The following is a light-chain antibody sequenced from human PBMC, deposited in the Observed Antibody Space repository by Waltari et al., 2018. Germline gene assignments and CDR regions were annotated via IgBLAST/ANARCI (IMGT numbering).Light chain of an antibody. CDR3: QQYDSLPLS. CDR1: QDIYND. J-gene: IGKJ4*01. CDR2: DAF. Sequence: DIRMTQSPSSLSASVGDRVTITCQASQDIYNDLEWYQQKPGKDPKLLIYDAFNLETGVPSRFSGSGSGTHFTLTISSLQPEDAATYYCQQYDSLPLSFGGGTKVDIK. V-gene: IGKV1-33*01.